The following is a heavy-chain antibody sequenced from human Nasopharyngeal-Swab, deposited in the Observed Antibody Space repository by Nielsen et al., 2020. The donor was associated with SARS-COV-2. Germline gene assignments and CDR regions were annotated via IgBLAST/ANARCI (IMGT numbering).Heavy chain of an antibody. Sequence: GGSLRLSCAASGFTFSSYGMHWVRQAPGKGLEWVAVISYDGSNKYYADYVKGRFTISRDNSKNTLYLQMNSLRAEDTAVYYCAKRSDYDFWSGGLYYYYYGMDVWGQGTTVTVSS. CDR2: ISYDGSNK. D-gene: IGHD3-3*01. V-gene: IGHV3-30*18. J-gene: IGHJ6*02. CDR3: AKRSDYDFWSGGLYYYYYGMDV. CDR1: GFTFSSYG.